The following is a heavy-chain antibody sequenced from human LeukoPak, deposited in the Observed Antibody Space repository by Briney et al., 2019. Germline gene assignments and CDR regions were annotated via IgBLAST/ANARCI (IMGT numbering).Heavy chain of an antibody. D-gene: IGHD5-24*01. CDR1: GFTFSNYA. Sequence: PGGSLRLSCAASGFTFSNYAMSWVRQAPGKGLEWVSGISGSGGSTYYAGSVKGRFTISRDNSKNTLYLQMNGLRAEDTAVYYCAKGGRAEMATTHFDYWGQGTLVTVSS. V-gene: IGHV3-23*01. CDR2: ISGSGGST. J-gene: IGHJ4*02. CDR3: AKGGRAEMATTHFDY.